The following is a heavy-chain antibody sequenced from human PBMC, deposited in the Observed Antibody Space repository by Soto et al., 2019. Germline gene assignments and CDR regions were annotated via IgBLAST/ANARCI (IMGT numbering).Heavy chain of an antibody. CDR1: GGTFSSYA. CDR2: IIPIFGTA. Sequence: QVQLVQSGAEVKKPGSSVKVSCKASGGTFSSYAISWVRQAPGQGLEWMGGIIPIFGTANYAQKFQGRVTITADESTITAYMELSSLRSGDTAVYYCARDALIAARPGYFDYWGQGTLVPVSS. D-gene: IGHD6-6*01. J-gene: IGHJ4*02. V-gene: IGHV1-69*01. CDR3: ARDALIAARPGYFDY.